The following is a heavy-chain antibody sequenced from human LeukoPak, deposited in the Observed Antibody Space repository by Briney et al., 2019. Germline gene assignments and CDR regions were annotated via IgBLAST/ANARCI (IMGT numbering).Heavy chain of an antibody. CDR2: IKQDGSEK. CDR3: ARDFLYEGIDY. J-gene: IGHJ4*02. Sequence: QPGGSLRLSCAASGFTFGSYWMSWVRQAPGKGLEWVANIKQDGSEKYYVDSVKGRFTISRDNAKNSLYLQMNSLRAEDTAVYYCARDFLYEGIDYWGQGTLVTVSS. V-gene: IGHV3-7*01. D-gene: IGHD5/OR15-5a*01. CDR1: GFTFGSYW.